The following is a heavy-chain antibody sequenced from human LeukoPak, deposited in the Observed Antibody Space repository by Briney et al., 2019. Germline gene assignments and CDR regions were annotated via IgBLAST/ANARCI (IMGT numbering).Heavy chain of an antibody. V-gene: IGHV1-2*04. CDR3: ARGPTRNYYDSSGYFPLKGRRTDFDY. D-gene: IGHD3-22*01. CDR2: INPNSGGT. CDR1: GYTFTGYY. J-gene: IGHJ4*02. Sequence: ASVKVSCKASGYTFTGYYMHWVRQAPGQGLEWMGWINPNSGGTNYAQKFQGWVTMTRDTSISTAYMELSRLRSDDTAVYYCARGPTRNYYDSSGYFPLKGRRTDFDYWGQGTLVTVSS.